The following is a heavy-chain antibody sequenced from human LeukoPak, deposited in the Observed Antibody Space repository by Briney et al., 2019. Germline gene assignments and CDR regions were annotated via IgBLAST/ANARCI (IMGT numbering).Heavy chain of an antibody. CDR3: TRVMIQQHLDP. J-gene: IGHJ5*02. CDR2: FDPEDGET. V-gene: IGHV1-24*01. D-gene: IGHD6-13*01. CDR1: GYTLTELS. Sequence: VASGKVSCKVSGYTLTELSMHWVRQAPGKGLEWMGGFDPEDGETIYAQKFQGRVTMTEDTSTDTAYMELSSLRSEDTAVYYCTRVMIQQHLDPRGQGTLVTVSS.